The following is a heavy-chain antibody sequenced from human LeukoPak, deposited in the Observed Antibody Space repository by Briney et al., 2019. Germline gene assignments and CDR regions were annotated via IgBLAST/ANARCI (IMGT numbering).Heavy chain of an antibody. CDR2: INPNSGGT. J-gene: IGHJ4*02. Sequence: ASVKVSCKASGYTFTGYYMHWVRQAPGQGLEWMGWINPNSGGTNYAQKFQGRVTMTRDTSISTAYMELSRLRSDDTAVYYCARDLYYGSGSFVDWGQGTLVTVSS. CDR1: GYTFTGYY. V-gene: IGHV1-2*02. D-gene: IGHD3-10*01. CDR3: ARDLYYGSGSFVD.